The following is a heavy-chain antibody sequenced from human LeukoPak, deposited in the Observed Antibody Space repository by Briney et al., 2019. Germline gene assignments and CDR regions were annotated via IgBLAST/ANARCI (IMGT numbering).Heavy chain of an antibody. Sequence: GGSLRLSCAASGFTFNSYEMNWVRQALGKGLEWISYITSSGGTIYYADSVKGRFTISRDNAKNSLYLQMNSLRAEDTAVYYCARESRESLDYWGQGTLVTVSS. CDR1: GFTFNSYE. CDR2: ITSSGGTI. J-gene: IGHJ4*02. CDR3: ARESRESLDY. V-gene: IGHV3-48*03. D-gene: IGHD3-10*01.